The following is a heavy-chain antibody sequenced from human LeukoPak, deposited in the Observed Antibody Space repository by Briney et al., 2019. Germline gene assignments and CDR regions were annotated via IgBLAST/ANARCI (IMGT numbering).Heavy chain of an antibody. J-gene: IGHJ4*02. CDR3: ARAQYSSSSIDY. V-gene: IGHV1-2*02. CDR1: GYTFTGYY. Sequence: ASVKVSCKASGYTFTGYYMHWVRQVPGQGLEWMGWINPNSGGTNYAQKFQGRVTMTRDTSISTAYMELSRLRPDDTAVYYCARAQYSSSSIDYWGQGTLVTVSS. CDR2: INPNSGGT. D-gene: IGHD6-6*01.